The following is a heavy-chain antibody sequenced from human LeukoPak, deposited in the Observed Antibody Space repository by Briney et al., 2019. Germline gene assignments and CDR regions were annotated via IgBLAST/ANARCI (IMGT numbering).Heavy chain of an antibody. V-gene: IGHV4-39*01. Sequence: SETLSLTCTVSGGSISSSSYYWGWIRQPPGKGLEWIGSIYYSGSTYYNPSLKSRVTISVGTSENQFSLKLSSVTAADTAVYYCARLRGPTVTPYYYYYMDVWGKGTTVTVSS. CDR2: IYYSGST. CDR3: ARLRGPTVTPYYYYYMDV. J-gene: IGHJ6*03. CDR1: GGSISSSSYY. D-gene: IGHD4-17*01.